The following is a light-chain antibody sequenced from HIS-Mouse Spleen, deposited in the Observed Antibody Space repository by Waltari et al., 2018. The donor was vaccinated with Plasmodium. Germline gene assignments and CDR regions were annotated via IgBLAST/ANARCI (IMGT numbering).Light chain of an antibody. J-gene: IGLJ3*02. CDR2: EDS. Sequence: SYELTQPPSVSVSPGQTARITCSGDPLQTNNVYWYQQKSGQAPVLVIYEDSKRPSGIPERFSGSSSGTMATLTISGAQVEDEADYYCYSTDSSGNHRVFGGGTKLTVL. V-gene: IGLV3-10*01. CDR1: PLQTNN. CDR3: YSTDSSGNHRV.